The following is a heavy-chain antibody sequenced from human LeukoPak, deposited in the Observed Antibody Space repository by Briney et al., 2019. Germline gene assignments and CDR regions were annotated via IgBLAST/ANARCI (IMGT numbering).Heavy chain of an antibody. V-gene: IGHV4-31*03. D-gene: IGHD4-17*01. J-gene: IGHJ4*02. CDR1: GGSISSGGYY. Sequence: PSETLSLTCTVSGGSISSGGYYWSWIRQRPGKGLEWIGYIYYSGSTYYNPSLKSRVTISVDTSKNQFSLKLSSVTAADTAVYYCASLSYGDYIMEWGQGTLVTVSS. CDR3: ASLSYGDYIME. CDR2: IYYSGST.